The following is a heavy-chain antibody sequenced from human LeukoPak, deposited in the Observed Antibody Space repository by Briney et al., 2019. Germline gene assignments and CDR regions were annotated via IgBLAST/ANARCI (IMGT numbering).Heavy chain of an antibody. J-gene: IGHJ6*02. CDR3: ARGPLGSPFYYYYYGMDV. Sequence: SGGSLRLSCAASGFTFSSYAMSWVRQAPGKGLEWVSAISGSGGSTYYADSVKGRFTISRDNSKNTLYLQMNSLRAEDTAVYYCARGPLGSPFYYYYYGMDVWGQGTTVTVSS. CDR1: GFTFSSYA. D-gene: IGHD3-10*01. V-gene: IGHV3-23*01. CDR2: ISGSGGST.